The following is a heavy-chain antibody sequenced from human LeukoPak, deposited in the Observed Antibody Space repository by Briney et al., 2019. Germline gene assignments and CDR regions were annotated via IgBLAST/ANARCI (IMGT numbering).Heavy chain of an antibody. Sequence: GGSLRLSCVASGFTFSSSWMSWVRQAPGKGLEWVANIKQDGSEKSYVESVRGRFTISRDNAKNSLYLQLNSLGAEDTALYYCARDNPPDYWGQGTLVTVSS. V-gene: IGHV3-7*03. J-gene: IGHJ4*02. CDR1: GFTFSSSW. CDR2: IKQDGSEK. CDR3: ARDNPPDY.